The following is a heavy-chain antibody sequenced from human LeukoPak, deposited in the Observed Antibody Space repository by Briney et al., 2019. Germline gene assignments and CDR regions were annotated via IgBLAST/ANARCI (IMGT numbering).Heavy chain of an antibody. D-gene: IGHD6-6*01. CDR1: GFTFSSHD. CDR3: ARGLSGYASSLGY. J-gene: IGHJ4*02. CDR2: ISYDGGKK. Sequence: GGALRLSCAASGFTFSSHDMHWVREAPGKGGEGGAFISYDGGKKDYADSVKGGFTISRDNAKNTLYMQRNSLRAEDTAVYYCARGLSGYASSLGYWGQGTLVTVSS. V-gene: IGHV3-30*03.